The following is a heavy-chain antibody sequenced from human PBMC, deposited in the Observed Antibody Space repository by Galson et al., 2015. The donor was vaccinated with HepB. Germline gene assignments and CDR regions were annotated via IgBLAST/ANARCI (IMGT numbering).Heavy chain of an antibody. Sequence: SVKVSCKASGGTFSSYAISWVRQAPGQGLEWMGGIIPIFGTANYAQKFQGRVTITADGSTSTAYMELSSLRSEDTAVYYCARELVAATSGTVYNWFDPWGQGTLVTVSS. V-gene: IGHV1-69*13. D-gene: IGHD2-15*01. CDR1: GGTFSSYA. J-gene: IGHJ5*02. CDR2: IIPIFGTA. CDR3: ARELVAATSGTVYNWFDP.